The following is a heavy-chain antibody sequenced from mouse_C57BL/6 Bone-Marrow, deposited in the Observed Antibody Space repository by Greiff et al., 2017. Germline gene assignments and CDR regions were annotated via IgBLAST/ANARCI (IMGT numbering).Heavy chain of an antibody. CDR2: IYPGNSDT. CDR3: TRSEVVARYAMDY. J-gene: IGHJ4*01. D-gene: IGHD1-1*01. Sequence: VQLQQSGTVLARPGASVKMSCKTSGYTFTSYWMHWVKQRPGQGLEWIGAIYPGNSDTSYNQKFKGKAKLTAVTSASTAYMELSSLTNEDSAVYYCTRSEVVARYAMDYWGQGTSVTVSS. V-gene: IGHV1-5*01. CDR1: GYTFTSYW.